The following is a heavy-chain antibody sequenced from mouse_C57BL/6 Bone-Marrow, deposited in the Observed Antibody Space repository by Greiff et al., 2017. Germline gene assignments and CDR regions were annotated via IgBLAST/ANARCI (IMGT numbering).Heavy chain of an antibody. J-gene: IGHJ2*01. D-gene: IGHD4-1*01. CDR2: ISSGGSYT. V-gene: IGHV5-6*01. CDR1: GFTFSSYG. Sequence: EVMLVESGGDLVKPGGSLKLSCAASGFTFSSYGMSWVRQTPDKRLEWVATISSGGSYTYYPDSVKGRFTISRDNAKNTLYLQMSSLKSEDTAMYYCASAGTDYFDYWGQGTTLTVSS. CDR3: ASAGTDYFDY.